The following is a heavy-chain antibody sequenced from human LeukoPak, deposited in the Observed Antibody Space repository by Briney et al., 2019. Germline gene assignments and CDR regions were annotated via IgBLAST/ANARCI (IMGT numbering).Heavy chain of an antibody. V-gene: IGHV3-66*01. CDR3: AREGRYFDWFDAFDI. D-gene: IGHD3-9*01. Sequence: PGGSLRLSCAASGFTVSSNYMSWVRQAPGEGLEWVSVIYSGGSTYYADSVKGRFTISRDNAKNSLYLQMNSLRAEDTAVYYCAREGRYFDWFDAFDIWGQGTMVTVSS. CDR2: IYSGGST. J-gene: IGHJ3*02. CDR1: GFTVSSNY.